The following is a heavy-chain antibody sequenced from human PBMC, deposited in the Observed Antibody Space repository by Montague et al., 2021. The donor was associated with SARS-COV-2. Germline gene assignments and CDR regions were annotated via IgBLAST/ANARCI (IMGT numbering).Heavy chain of an antibody. CDR2: IYWDDDK. D-gene: IGHD3-3*01. Sequence: PALVKPTQTLTLTCTFSGFSLSTTGVGVGWIRQPPGKALEWLALIYWDDDKRYSPSLKTRLAITKDTSKNQVVLTMTNMDPVDTATYYCAHRRDSYDFWRGYYICQKYDAFNWFDPWGQGTLVTVSS. CDR3: AHRRDSYDFWRGYYICQKYDAFNWFDP. V-gene: IGHV2-5*02. CDR1: GFSLSTTGVG. J-gene: IGHJ5*02.